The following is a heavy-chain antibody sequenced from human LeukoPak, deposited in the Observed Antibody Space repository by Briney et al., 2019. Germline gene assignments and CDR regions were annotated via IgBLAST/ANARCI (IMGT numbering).Heavy chain of an antibody. CDR2: IIGSSGTT. CDR1: GFSFNNYA. D-gene: IGHD5-12*01. V-gene: IGHV3-23*01. Sequence: GGSLRLSCVASGFSFNNYAMNWVRQAPGKGLEWVSLIIGSSGTTFYADSVKGRFTISRDKSKSTLYLQMNSLRAEDTAVYYCTKGAYDYIEIAYFDYWGQGSLVTVSS. CDR3: TKGAYDYIEIAYFDY. J-gene: IGHJ4*02.